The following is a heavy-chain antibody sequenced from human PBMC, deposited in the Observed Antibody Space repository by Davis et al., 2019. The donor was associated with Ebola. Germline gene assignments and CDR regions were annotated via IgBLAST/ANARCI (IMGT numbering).Heavy chain of an antibody. J-gene: IGHJ4*02. D-gene: IGHD6-13*01. V-gene: IGHV3-66*04. Sequence: GESLKISCAASGFTVSSNYMSWVRQAPGKGLEWVSVIYSGGSTYYADSVKGRFTISRDNSKNTLHLQMNSLRAEDTAVYYCAKQADSSSWYYFDYWGQGTLVTVSS. CDR2: IYSGGST. CDR3: AKQADSSSWYYFDY. CDR1: GFTVSSNY.